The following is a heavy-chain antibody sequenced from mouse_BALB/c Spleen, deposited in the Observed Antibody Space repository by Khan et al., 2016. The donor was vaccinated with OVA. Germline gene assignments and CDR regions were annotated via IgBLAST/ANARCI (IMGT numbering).Heavy chain of an antibody. V-gene: IGHV3-1*02. Sequence: EVQLQESGPDLVKPSQSLSLTCTVTGYSFTSGYSWHWIRQFPGNKLQWMGYIHYSGSTNCTPSLKSRLSINRDTSKNQVFLQLNSVTTEDTAAYYCARDYYGNWYFDVWGAGTTVTVSS. CDR2: IHYSGST. CDR1: GYSFTSGYS. CDR3: ARDYYGNWYFDV. J-gene: IGHJ1*01. D-gene: IGHD1-2*01.